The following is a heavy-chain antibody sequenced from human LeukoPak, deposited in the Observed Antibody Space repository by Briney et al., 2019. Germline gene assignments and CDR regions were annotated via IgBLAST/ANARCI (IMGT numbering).Heavy chain of an antibody. Sequence: GGSLRLSCAASGFTFSSYAMSSVRQAPGKGLEWVSAISGSGGSTYYAASVKGRFTISRDNSKNTLYLQMNSLRAEDTAVYYCAKPGSGSYFQTYYYFDYWGQGTLVTVSS. CDR3: AKPGSGSYFQTYYYFDY. CDR2: ISGSGGST. J-gene: IGHJ4*02. V-gene: IGHV3-23*01. D-gene: IGHD3-10*01. CDR1: GFTFSSYA.